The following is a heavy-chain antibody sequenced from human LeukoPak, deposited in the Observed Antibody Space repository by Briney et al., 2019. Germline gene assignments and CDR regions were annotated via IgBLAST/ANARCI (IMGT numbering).Heavy chain of an antibody. V-gene: IGHV4-34*01. J-gene: IGHJ5*02. D-gene: IGHD3-3*01. CDR1: GGSFSGYY. CDR3: ARAARRVGVVTIPRGWFDP. Sequence: PSETLSLTCAVYGGSFSGYYWSWIRQPPGKGLEWIGEINHSGSTNYNPSLKSRVTISVDTSKNQFSLKLSSVTAADTAVYYCARAARRVGVVTIPRGWFDPWGQGTLVTVSS. CDR2: INHSGST.